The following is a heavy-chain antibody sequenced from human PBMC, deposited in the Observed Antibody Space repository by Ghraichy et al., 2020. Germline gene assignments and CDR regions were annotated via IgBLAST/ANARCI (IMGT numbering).Heavy chain of an antibody. Sequence: SETLSLTCAVYGGSFSGYYWSWIRQPPGKGLEWIGEINHSGSTNYNPSLKSRVTISVDTSKNQFSLKLSSVTAADTAVYYCARGPTYYYGSGSYYNVRRPGHFDYWGQGTLVTVSS. CDR3: ARGPTYYYGSGSYYNVRRPGHFDY. CDR2: INHSGST. V-gene: IGHV4-34*01. CDR1: GGSFSGYY. D-gene: IGHD3-10*01. J-gene: IGHJ4*02.